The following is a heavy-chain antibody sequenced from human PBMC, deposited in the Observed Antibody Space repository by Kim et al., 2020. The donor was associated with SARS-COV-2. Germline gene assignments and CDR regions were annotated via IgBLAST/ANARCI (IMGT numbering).Heavy chain of an antibody. V-gene: IGHV3-9*01. J-gene: IGHJ4*02. CDR1: GFTFDDYA. Sequence: GGSLRLSCAASGFTFDDYAMHWVRQAPGKGLEWVSGISWNSGSIGYADSVKGRFTISRDNAKNSLYLQMNSLRAEDTALYYCAKAGGRGYWGQGTLVTVSS. CDR3: AKAGGRGY. CDR2: ISWNSGSI. D-gene: IGHD1-26*01.